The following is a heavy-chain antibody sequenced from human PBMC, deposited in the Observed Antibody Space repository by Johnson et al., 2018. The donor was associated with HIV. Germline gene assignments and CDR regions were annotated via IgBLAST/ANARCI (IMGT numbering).Heavy chain of an antibody. D-gene: IGHD6-6*01. V-gene: IGHV3-30*19. CDR3: ARDRGIAARPFRYAFDI. Sequence: QVQLVESGGGVVQPGRSLRLSCAASGFTFSSYGMHWVRQAPGKGLEWVAVISYDGSNKYYADSVKGRFTISRDNSKNTLYLQMKGLRAEDTAVSYFARDRGIAARPFRYAFDIWGQGTMVTVSS. CDR1: GFTFSSYG. J-gene: IGHJ3*02. CDR2: ISYDGSNK.